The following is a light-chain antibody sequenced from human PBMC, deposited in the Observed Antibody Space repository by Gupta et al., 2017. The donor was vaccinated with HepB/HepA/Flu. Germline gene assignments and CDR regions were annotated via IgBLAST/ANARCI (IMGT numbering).Light chain of an antibody. V-gene: IGLV2-14*03. J-gene: IGLJ2*01. Sequence: QSALTHPASVSGSPGQSSTISCTGTSSDIGGYNYVSWYQQRPGQTPKLLIYDVSHRPSGVSNRFSGAKSGNTASLTISGLQAEDEADYYCFSNTSNNISVVFGGGTKLTVL. CDR3: FSNTSNNISVV. CDR2: DVS. CDR1: SSDIGGYNY.